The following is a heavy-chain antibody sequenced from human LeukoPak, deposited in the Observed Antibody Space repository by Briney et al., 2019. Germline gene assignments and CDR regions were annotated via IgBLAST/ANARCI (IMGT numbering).Heavy chain of an antibody. Sequence: GGSLRLSCAASGFTFSSNGMNWVRQAPGKGLEWVSYISATGGTIYYADSVKGRFTISRDNAKNSLYLQMNSLRAEDTAVYYCAYYLDYFDYWGQGTLVTVSS. V-gene: IGHV3-48*04. CDR2: ISATGGTI. J-gene: IGHJ4*02. D-gene: IGHD1-26*01. CDR3: AYYLDYFDY. CDR1: GFTFSSNG.